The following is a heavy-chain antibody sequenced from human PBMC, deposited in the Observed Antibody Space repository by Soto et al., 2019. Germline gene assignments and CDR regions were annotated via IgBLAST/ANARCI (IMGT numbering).Heavy chain of an antibody. CDR2: INPSGGST. CDR3: ARGGNFWSGYQYYYYGMDV. Sequence: GASVKVSCKASGYTFTSYYMHWVRQAPGQGLEWMGIINPSGGSTSYAQKFQGRVTMTRDTSTSTVYMELSSLRSEDTAVYYCARGGNFWSGYQYYYYGMDVWGQGITVTVSS. D-gene: IGHD3-3*01. V-gene: IGHV1-46*01. J-gene: IGHJ6*02. CDR1: GYTFTSYY.